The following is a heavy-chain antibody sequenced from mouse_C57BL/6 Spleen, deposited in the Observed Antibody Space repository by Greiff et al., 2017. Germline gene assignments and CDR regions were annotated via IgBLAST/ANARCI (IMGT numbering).Heavy chain of an antibody. V-gene: IGHV3-6*01. CDR2: ISYDGSN. J-gene: IGHJ3*01. D-gene: IGHD2-2*01. Sequence: EVKVEESGPGLVKPSQSLSLTCSVTGYSITSGYYWNWIRQFPGNKLEWMGYISYDGSNNYNPSLKNRISITRDTSKNQFFLKLNSVTTEDTATYYCARDGYWFAYWGQGTLVTVSA. CDR3: ARDGYWFAY. CDR1: GYSITSGYY.